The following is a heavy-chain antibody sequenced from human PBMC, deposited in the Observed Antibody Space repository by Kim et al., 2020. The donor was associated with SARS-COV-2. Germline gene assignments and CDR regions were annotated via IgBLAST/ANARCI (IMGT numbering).Heavy chain of an antibody. CDR1: GYTFISYA. CDR2: INAGNGNT. J-gene: IGHJ6*02. V-gene: IGHV1-3*01. Sequence: ASVKVSCKASGYTFISYAMHWVRQAPGQRLEWMGWINAGNGNTKYLQKFQGRVTIARDTSASTAYMELSSLRSEDTAVYYCARGSGWFGESHYYYYGMDVWGQRTTVTVSS. CDR3: ARGSGWFGESHYYYYGMDV. D-gene: IGHD3-10*01.